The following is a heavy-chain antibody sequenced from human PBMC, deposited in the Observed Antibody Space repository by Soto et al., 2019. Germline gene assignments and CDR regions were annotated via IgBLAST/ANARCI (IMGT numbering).Heavy chain of an antibody. CDR3: AKVGGGSCWYRGWFAP. V-gene: IGHV3-23*01. J-gene: IGHJ5*02. CDR2: ISGSGGST. D-gene: IGHD6-13*01. Sequence: EVQLLESGGGLVQPGGSLRLSCSASGFTFSSYAMSWVRQAPGKGLECVSVISGSGGSTYYADSVKGRFTISRDSSKNMLYLQMSSLKAADTAFYYCAKVGGGSCWYRGWFAPWGQGTLVTVSS. CDR1: GFTFSSYA.